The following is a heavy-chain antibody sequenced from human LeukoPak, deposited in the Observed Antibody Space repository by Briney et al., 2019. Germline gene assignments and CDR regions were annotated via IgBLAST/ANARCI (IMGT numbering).Heavy chain of an antibody. D-gene: IGHD6-13*01. CDR3: AKDPDSSSWYPTTFDY. V-gene: IGHV3-9*01. CDR1: GFTFDDYA. Sequence: GGSLRLSCAASGFTFDDYARHWVRQAPGKGLEWVSGISWNSGSIGYADSVKGRFTISRDNAKNSLYLQMNSLRAEDTALYYCAKDPDSSSWYPTTFDYWGLGTLVTVSS. J-gene: IGHJ4*02. CDR2: ISWNSGSI.